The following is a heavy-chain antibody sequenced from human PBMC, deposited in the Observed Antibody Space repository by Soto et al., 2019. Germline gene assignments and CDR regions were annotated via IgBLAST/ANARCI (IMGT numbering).Heavy chain of an antibody. V-gene: IGHV1-2*02. CDR2: IGPESGAT. D-gene: IGHD1-26*01. J-gene: IGHJ4*02. CDR3: GRGRSGQIVVFH. Sequence: GASVKVSCKASGYTFTGHYIHWVRQAPEQGPEWMGEIGPESGATRYAQRFQGRVTMTRDMSITTVYMELNNLRPDDTAVYYCGRGRSGQIVVFHWGQGTQVTVYS. CDR1: GYTFTGHY.